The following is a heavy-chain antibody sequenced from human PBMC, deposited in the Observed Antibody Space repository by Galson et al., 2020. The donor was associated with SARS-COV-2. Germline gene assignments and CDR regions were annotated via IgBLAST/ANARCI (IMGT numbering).Heavy chain of an antibody. V-gene: IGHV3-30*04. D-gene: IGHD3-10*01. J-gene: IGHJ4*02. Sequence: LSLTCAASGFTFSSYAMHWVRQAPGKGLEWVAVISYDGSNKYYADSVKGRFTISRDNSKNTLYLQMNSLRAEDTAVYYCAREGYYGSGSYLDYWGQGTLVTVSS. CDR3: AREGYYGSGSYLDY. CDR2: ISYDGSNK. CDR1: GFTFSSYA.